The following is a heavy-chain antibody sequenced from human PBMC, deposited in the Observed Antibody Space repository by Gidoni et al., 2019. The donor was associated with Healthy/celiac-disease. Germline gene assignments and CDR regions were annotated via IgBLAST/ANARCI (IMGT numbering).Heavy chain of an antibody. J-gene: IGHJ4*02. D-gene: IGHD3-9*01. CDR1: GFTFSSYA. V-gene: IGHV3-64*01. CDR3: ARANDEYDILTGYYDY. CDR2: ISSNGGST. Sequence: EVQLVESGGGLVQPGGSLRLSCAASGFTFSSYAMHWVRQAPGKGLEYVSAISSNGGSTYYANSVKGRFTISRDNSKNTLYLQMGSLRAEDMAVYYCARANDEYDILTGYYDYWGQGTLVTVSS.